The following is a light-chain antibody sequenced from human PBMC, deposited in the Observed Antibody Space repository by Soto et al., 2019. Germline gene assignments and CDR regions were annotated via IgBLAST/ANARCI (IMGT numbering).Light chain of an antibody. CDR3: QQYGSSPLT. J-gene: IGKJ1*01. Sequence: EIVLTRSPGTLSLSPGERATLSCRASQCLSSTYLAWYQQKPGQAPRLLIYGASNGATGIPDRFSGSGSGTDFTFTINRLEPEDFAVYYCQQYGSSPLTFGQGTKVDIK. CDR2: GAS. CDR1: QCLSSTY. V-gene: IGKV3-20*01.